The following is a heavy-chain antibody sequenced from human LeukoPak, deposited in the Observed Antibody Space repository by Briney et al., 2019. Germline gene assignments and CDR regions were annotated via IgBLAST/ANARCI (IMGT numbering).Heavy chain of an antibody. J-gene: IGHJ6*03. V-gene: IGHV3-23*01. Sequence: GGTLRLSCAASGFTFSSYGMSWVRQAPGKGLEWVSGISGSANSTDYADSVKGRFTISRDNSKNTLCLQMNSLRAEDTAVYYCAKGIYGSGSYYSNYYYNMDVWGKGTTVTISS. CDR2: ISGSANST. CDR3: AKGIYGSGSYYSNYYYNMDV. CDR1: GFTFSSYG. D-gene: IGHD3-10*01.